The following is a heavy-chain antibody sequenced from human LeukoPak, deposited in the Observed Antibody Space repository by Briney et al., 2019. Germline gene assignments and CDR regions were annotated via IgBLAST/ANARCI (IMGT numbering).Heavy chain of an antibody. V-gene: IGHV1-24*01. CDR2: FNPEDGET. CDR1: GYTLTDLS. J-gene: IGHJ4*02. CDR3: ATGLFSQVDTPMATVPYFDY. Sequence: ASVKVSCKVSGYTLTDLSMHWVRQAPGKGLEWMGGFNPEDGETNYAQKCQGRVTMTEDTSTDTAYMELSSLRSEDTAVYYCATGLFSQVDTPMATVPYFDYWGQGTLVTVSS. D-gene: IGHD5-18*01.